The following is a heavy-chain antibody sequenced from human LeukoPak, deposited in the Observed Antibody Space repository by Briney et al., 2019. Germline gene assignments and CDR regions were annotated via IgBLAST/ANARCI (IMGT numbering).Heavy chain of an antibody. J-gene: IGHJ6*02. D-gene: IGHD2-2*01. CDR2: ISAYNGNT. V-gene: IGHV1-18*01. CDR1: GYTFTSYG. Sequence: ASVKVSCTASGYTFTSYGISWVRQAPGQGLEWMGWISAYNGNTNYAQKLQGRVTMTTDTSTSTAYMELRSLRSDDTAVYYCARVGYCSSTSCYYYYYYGMDVWGQGTTVTVSS. CDR3: ARVGYCSSTSCYYYYYYGMDV.